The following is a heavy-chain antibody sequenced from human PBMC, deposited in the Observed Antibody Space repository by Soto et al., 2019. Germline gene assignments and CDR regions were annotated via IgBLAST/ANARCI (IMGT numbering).Heavy chain of an antibody. Sequence: QVQLQESGPGLVKPSETLSLTCTVSGGSVSSGSYYWSWIRQPPGKGLEWIGYIYYSGSTNYNPSLKSRVTIQVDTSKNQFSRTLSSVTAADTAVYYCARGGVVSNYVGYWGQGTLVTVSS. CDR1: GGSVSSGSYY. CDR2: IYYSGST. V-gene: IGHV4-61*01. J-gene: IGHJ4*02. CDR3: ARGGVVSNYVGY. D-gene: IGHD2-15*01.